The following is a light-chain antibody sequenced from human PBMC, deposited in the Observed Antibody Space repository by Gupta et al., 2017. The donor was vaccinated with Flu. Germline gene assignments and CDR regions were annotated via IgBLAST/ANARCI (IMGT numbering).Light chain of an antibody. Sequence: VGNDSVACQQQHLGRPPKLLFFRDNRRPPGVSERCSAGSAGSAASLIITALQEADDAAYYCSAWDGILNVWVFGGGTKLTVL. CDR3: SAWDGILNVWV. J-gene: IGLJ3*02. CDR1: VGNDS. CDR2: RDN. V-gene: IGLV10-54*04.